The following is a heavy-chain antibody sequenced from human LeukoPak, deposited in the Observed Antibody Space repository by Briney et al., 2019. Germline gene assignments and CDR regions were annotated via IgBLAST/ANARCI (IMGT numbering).Heavy chain of an antibody. CDR3: ARDPNY. J-gene: IGHJ4*02. CDR1: GFTFNTYW. Sequence: GGSMRLSRSASGFTFNTYWMSWVRQAPGKGLEWVANIKQDGSEKHYVDSVKGRFSISRDNAKNSLYLQINSLRAEDTAVYYCARDPNYWGQGTLVTVSS. V-gene: IGHV3-7*01. CDR2: IKQDGSEK.